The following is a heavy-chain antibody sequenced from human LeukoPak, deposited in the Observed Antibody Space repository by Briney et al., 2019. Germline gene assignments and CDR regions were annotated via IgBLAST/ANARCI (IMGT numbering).Heavy chain of an antibody. CDR1: GFTFSSYA. CDR3: ASHPTSYSSSWPLDFDY. Sequence: PGGSLRLSCAASGFTFSSYAMHWVRRAPGKGLEWVAVISYDGSNKYYADSVKGRFTISRDNSKNTLYLQMNSLRAEDTAVYYCASHPTSYSSSWPLDFDYWGQGTLVTVSS. V-gene: IGHV3-30-3*01. CDR2: ISYDGSNK. D-gene: IGHD6-13*01. J-gene: IGHJ4*02.